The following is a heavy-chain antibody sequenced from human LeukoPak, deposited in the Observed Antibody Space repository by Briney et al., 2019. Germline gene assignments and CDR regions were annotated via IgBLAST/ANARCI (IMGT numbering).Heavy chain of an antibody. Sequence: ASVKVSCKVSGYTFTDYYMHWVQQAPGKGLEWMGLVDPEDGETIYAEKFQGRVTITADTSTDTAYMELSSLRSEDTAVYYCATGYLDCSSTSCAPSYWGQGTLVTVSS. CDR1: GYTFTDYY. D-gene: IGHD2-2*01. CDR2: VDPEDGET. V-gene: IGHV1-69-2*01. CDR3: ATGYLDCSSTSCAPSY. J-gene: IGHJ4*02.